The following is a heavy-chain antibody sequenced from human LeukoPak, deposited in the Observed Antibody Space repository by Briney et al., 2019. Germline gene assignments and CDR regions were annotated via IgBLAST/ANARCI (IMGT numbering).Heavy chain of an antibody. Sequence: ASVKVSCKASGYTFTNYAMNWVRQAPGQGLEWMGWIHPSTGNPTYAQDFTGRFVFSLDTSVSTTYLQISSLKAEDTAVYYCARGFKKPGVAAAGSSWFDPWGQGTLVTVSS. CDR2: IHPSTGNP. CDR3: ARGFKKPGVAAAGSSWFDP. CDR1: GYTFTNYA. J-gene: IGHJ5*02. D-gene: IGHD6-13*01. V-gene: IGHV7-4-1*02.